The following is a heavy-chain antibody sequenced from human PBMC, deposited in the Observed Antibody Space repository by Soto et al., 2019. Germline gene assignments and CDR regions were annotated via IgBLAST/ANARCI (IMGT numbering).Heavy chain of an antibody. V-gene: IGHV2-26*01. J-gene: IGHJ3*02. D-gene: IGHD3-9*01. CDR1: GFSLINAKMG. CDR2: IFAHDGK. CDR3: AKTSAPYFYGPGNTDSFDI. Sequence: QVTLKESGPVLVKPTETLTLTCTVSGFSLINAKMGVTWIRQPPGLALEWLAHIFAHDGKAYSTSLKSRLIISKDTSKSQVVLTMTNMGPVDTATYYCAKTSAPYFYGPGNTDSFDIWGQGMMVTVSP.